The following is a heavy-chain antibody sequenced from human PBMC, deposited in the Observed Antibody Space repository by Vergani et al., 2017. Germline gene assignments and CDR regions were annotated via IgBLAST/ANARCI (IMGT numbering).Heavy chain of an antibody. V-gene: IGHV3-33*08. CDR3: ARVTPGYSSGWYSSWDAFDI. Sequence: VQLLESGGGLVQPGGSLRLSCAASGFTFSSYGMHWVRQAPGKGLEWVAVIWYDGSNKYYADSVKGRFTISRDNSKNTLYLQMNSLRAEDTAVYYCARVTPGYSSGWYSSWDAFDIWGQGTMVTVSS. J-gene: IGHJ3*02. CDR1: GFTFSSYG. D-gene: IGHD6-19*01. CDR2: IWYDGSNK.